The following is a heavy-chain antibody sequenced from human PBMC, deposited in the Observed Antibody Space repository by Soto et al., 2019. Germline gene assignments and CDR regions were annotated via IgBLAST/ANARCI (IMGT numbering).Heavy chain of an antibody. CDR2: IYSDGST. J-gene: IGHJ4*02. V-gene: IGHV4-4*07. D-gene: IGHD6-13*01. CDR3: ARMRAAGTFDY. Sequence: SETLSLTCTVSGGSIIGYYWSCIRQPAGKGLEWIGRIYSDGSTNYNPSLKSRVTMSVDTSKNQFSLKLTSMTAADTAMYYCARMRAAGTFDYWGQGALVTVS. CDR1: GGSIIGYY.